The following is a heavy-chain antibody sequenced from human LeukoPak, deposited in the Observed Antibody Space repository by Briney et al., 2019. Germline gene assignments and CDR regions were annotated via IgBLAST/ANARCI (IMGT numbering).Heavy chain of an antibody. CDR3: AKDRSDGDYDYFDY. CDR1: GFTFDDYT. CDR2: ISWDGGST. J-gene: IGHJ4*02. V-gene: IGHV3-43*01. Sequence: GGSLRLSCAASGFTFDDYTMHWVRQAPGKGLEWVSLISWDGGSTYYADSVKGRFTISRDNSKNSLYLQMNSLRTEDTALYYCAKDRSDGDYDYFDYWGQGTPVTVSS. D-gene: IGHD4-17*01.